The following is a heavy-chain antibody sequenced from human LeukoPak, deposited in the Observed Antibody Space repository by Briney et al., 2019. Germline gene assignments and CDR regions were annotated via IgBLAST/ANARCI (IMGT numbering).Heavy chain of an antibody. CDR3: ARAPGYYDSSGSAFDI. D-gene: IGHD3-22*01. Sequence: SETLSLTCAVYGGSFSGYYWSWIRQPPGKGLEWIGEINHSGSTNYNPSLKSRATISVDTSKNQFSLKLSSVTAADTAVYYCARAPGYYDSSGSAFDIWGQGTMVTVSS. CDR1: GGSFSGYY. CDR2: INHSGST. J-gene: IGHJ3*02. V-gene: IGHV4-34*01.